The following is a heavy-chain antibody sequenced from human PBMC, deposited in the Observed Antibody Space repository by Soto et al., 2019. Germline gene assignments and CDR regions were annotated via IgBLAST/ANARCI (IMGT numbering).Heavy chain of an antibody. CDR2: VNPSDSYT. D-gene: IGHD4-4*01. Sequence: RGESLKISCKASGSTFTNYWITWVRQMPGKGLEWMGRVNPSDSYTKYSTSFQGKVTISVDKYINTAHLRWSSLKASDSAKYDCARHGGGRIEVTTCNGMDVWGQGTTVTVSS. CDR3: ARHGGGRIEVTTCNGMDV. J-gene: IGHJ6*02. CDR1: GSTFTNYW. V-gene: IGHV5-10-1*04.